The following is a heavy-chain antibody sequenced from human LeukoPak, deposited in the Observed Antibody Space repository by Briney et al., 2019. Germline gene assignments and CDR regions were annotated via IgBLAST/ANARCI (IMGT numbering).Heavy chain of an antibody. J-gene: IGHJ4*02. CDR1: GYTFTASY. V-gene: IGHV1-2*02. CDR2: IHPNSGGT. D-gene: IGHD3-10*01. CDR3: ARDRVFRGVNYFDY. Sequence: ASVKVSCKASGYTFTASYIHWVRQAPGQGLEWMGWIHPNSGGTYYPQKFQGRVTMTRDTSITTAYMGLSGLTSDDTAVYYCARDRVFRGVNYFDYWSQGTLVTVSS.